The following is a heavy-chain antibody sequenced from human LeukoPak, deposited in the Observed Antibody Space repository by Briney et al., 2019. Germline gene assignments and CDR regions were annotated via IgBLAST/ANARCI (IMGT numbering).Heavy chain of an antibody. CDR3: GRGNSFDF. CDR2: VGTGGDT. V-gene: IGHV3-13*01. J-gene: IGHJ4*02. CDR1: GFTFSSYD. Sequence: TGGSLRLSCATSGFTFSSYDMHWVRQGTGKGLEWASGVGTGGDTYYPDSVKGRFTISRENAKKSLFLQMNSLRAEDTAVYYCGRGNSFDFWGQGTLVTVSS.